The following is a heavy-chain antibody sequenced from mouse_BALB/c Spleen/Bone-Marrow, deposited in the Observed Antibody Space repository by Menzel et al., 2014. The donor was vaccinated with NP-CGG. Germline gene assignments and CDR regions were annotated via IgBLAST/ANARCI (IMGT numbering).Heavy chain of an antibody. V-gene: IGHV5-12*02. D-gene: IGHD2-1*01. Sequence: EVKVVESGGGLVQPGGSLKLSCATSGFTFSDYYMYWVRQTPEKGLEWVAYISNGGGSTYYPDTVKGRFTISRDNAKNTLYLQMSRLKSEDTAMYYCARHLYGNYGAMDYWGQGTSVTVSS. J-gene: IGHJ4*01. CDR3: ARHLYGNYGAMDY. CDR1: GFTFSDYY. CDR2: ISNGGGST.